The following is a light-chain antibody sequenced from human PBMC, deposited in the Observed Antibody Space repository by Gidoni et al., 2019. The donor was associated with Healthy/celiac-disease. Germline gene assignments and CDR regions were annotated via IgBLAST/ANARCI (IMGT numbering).Light chain of an antibody. Sequence: DIVMTQSPDSLAVSLGERATINCKSSQSVLYSSNNKNYLAWYQQKPGQPPKLLIYWASTRESGVPDRFSGSGPGTDFTLTISSLQAEDVAVYYCQQYYSTLMYTFGQXTKLEIK. CDR3: QQYYSTLMYT. CDR1: QSVLYSSNNKNY. J-gene: IGKJ2*01. V-gene: IGKV4-1*01. CDR2: WAS.